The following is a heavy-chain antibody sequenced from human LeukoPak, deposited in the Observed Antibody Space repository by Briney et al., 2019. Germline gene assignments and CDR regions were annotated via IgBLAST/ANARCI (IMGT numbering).Heavy chain of an antibody. D-gene: IGHD2-15*01. CDR3: ARVGGYCSGGSCYYDDY. CDR2: ISPYNGNT. Sequence: ASVKVSCKASGYTFTNYGISWVRQAPGQGLEWMGWISPYNGNTIYAQKLQGRVTINTDTSTRTAYMELRSLGSDDTAVYYCARVGGYCSGGSCYYDDYWGQGTLVTVSS. CDR1: GYTFTNYG. V-gene: IGHV1-18*01. J-gene: IGHJ4*02.